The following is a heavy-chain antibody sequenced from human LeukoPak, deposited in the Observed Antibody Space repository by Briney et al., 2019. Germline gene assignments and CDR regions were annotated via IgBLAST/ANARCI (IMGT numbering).Heavy chain of an antibody. J-gene: IGHJ2*01. D-gene: IGHD1-14*01. V-gene: IGHV1-46*03. CDR3: ATGLGNWYFDL. CDR2: INPSGGST. Sequence: ASVKVSCKASGYTFTSYYMHWVRQAPGQGLEWMGIINPSGGSTSYAQKFQSRVTMTRDTSTSTVYMELSSLRSEDTAVYYCATGLGNWYFDLWGRGTLVTVSS. CDR1: GYTFTSYY.